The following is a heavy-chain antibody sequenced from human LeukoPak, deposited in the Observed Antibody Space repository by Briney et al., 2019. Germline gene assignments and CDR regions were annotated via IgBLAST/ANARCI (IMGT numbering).Heavy chain of an antibody. D-gene: IGHD6-13*01. V-gene: IGHV3-15*01. CDR2: IKSKTDGGTT. J-gene: IGHJ4*02. CDR3: TTDSSWYYSDY. CDR1: GFTFSGSA. Sequence: GGSLRLSCAASGFTFSGSAMHWVRQAPGKGLEWVGRIKSKTDGGTTGYAAPVTGRFTISRDDSKNTLYLQMNSLKTEDTAVYYCTTDSSWYYSDYWGQGTLVTVSS.